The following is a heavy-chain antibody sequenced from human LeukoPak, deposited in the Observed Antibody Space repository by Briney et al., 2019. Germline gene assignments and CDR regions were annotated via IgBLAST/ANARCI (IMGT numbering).Heavy chain of an antibody. Sequence: PGGSLRLSCAASGSTFSSYAMSWVRQAPGKGLEWVSAISGSGGSTYYADSVKGRFTISRDNSKNSLYLQMNSLRAEDTAVYYCAKDISGGDCPDYWGQGTLVTVSS. CDR1: GSTFSSYA. J-gene: IGHJ4*02. CDR3: AKDISGGDCPDY. V-gene: IGHV3-23*01. D-gene: IGHD2-21*02. CDR2: ISGSGGST.